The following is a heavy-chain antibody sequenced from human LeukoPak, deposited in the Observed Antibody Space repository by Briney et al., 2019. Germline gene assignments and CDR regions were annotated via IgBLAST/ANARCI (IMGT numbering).Heavy chain of an antibody. CDR3: ARDTYYYFDSSGYYRPDY. D-gene: IGHD3-22*01. Sequence: PGGSLRLSCAGSGFTFSTYAMSWVRQAPGKGLEWVSSISSSSSYIFYGDSVKGRFTISRDNAKNSLYLQMNSLSTEDTAVYYCARDTYYYFDSSGYYRPDYWGQGTLVTVSS. CDR2: ISSSSSYI. V-gene: IGHV3-21*01. J-gene: IGHJ4*02. CDR1: GFTFSTYA.